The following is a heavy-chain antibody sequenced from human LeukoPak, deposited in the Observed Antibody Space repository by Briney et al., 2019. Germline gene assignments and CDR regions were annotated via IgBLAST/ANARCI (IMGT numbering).Heavy chain of an antibody. V-gene: IGHV4-59*06. J-gene: IGHJ5*02. CDR2: IYHSGST. CDR3: AGIAAAGRYRFDP. D-gene: IGHD6-13*01. Sequence: SETLSLTCTVSGGSISSYYWSWIRQPPGKGLEWIGYIYHSGSTYYNPSLKSRVTISVDTSKNQFSLKLSSVTAADTAVYYCAGIAAAGRYRFDPWGQGTLVAVSS. CDR1: GGSISSYY.